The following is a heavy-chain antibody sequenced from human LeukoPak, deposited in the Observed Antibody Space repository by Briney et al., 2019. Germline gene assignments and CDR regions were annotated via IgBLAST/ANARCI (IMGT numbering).Heavy chain of an antibody. CDR2: IYYSGST. CDR3: ARGVDRSYWYFDL. J-gene: IGHJ2*01. Sequence: SETLSLTCTVSGGSISSGDYYWSWIRQPPGKGLGWIGYIYYSGSTYYNPSLKSRVTISVDTSKNQFSLKLSSVTAADTAVYYCARGVDRSYWYFDLWGRGTLVTVSS. CDR1: GGSISSGDYY. V-gene: IGHV4-30-4*08. D-gene: IGHD3-3*01.